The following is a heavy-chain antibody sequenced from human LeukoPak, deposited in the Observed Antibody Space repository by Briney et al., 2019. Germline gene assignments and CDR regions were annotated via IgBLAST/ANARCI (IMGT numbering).Heavy chain of an antibody. CDR3: ARVLYCSSTSCYGSWFDP. CDR2: IIPIFGTA. CDR1: GGTFSSYA. J-gene: IGHJ5*02. V-gene: IGHV1-69*05. D-gene: IGHD2-2*01. Sequence: ASVKVSCKASGGTFSSYAISWVRQAPGQGLEWMGGIIPIFGTANYAQKLQGRVTMTTDTSTSTAYMELRSLRSDDTAVYYCARVLYCSSTSCYGSWFDPWGQGTLVTVSS.